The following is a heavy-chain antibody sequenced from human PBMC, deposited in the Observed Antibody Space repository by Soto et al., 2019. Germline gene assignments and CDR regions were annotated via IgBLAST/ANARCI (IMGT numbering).Heavy chain of an antibody. J-gene: IGHJ6*02. V-gene: IGHV3-33*01. CDR3: ARDQGNYDYVWGRLRYYGMDV. Sequence: QVQLVEAGGGVGQPGRSLRLSCAASGFTFSSYGMHWVRQAPGKGLEWVAVVWYDGSNKYYADSVKGRFTISRDNSKNTLYLQMNRLRAEDKAVYYCARDQGNYDYVWGRLRYYGMDVWGQGTTVTVSS. CDR2: VWYDGSNK. CDR1: GFTFSSYG. D-gene: IGHD3-16*01.